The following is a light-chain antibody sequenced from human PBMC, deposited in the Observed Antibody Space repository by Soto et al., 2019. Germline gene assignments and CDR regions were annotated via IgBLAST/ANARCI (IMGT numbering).Light chain of an antibody. V-gene: IGKV1-9*01. CDR2: AAS. CDR1: QGISSY. J-gene: IGKJ5*01. Sequence: IQLTQSASFLSASVGHRVTITCGGSQGISSYLAWYQQKPGKAPKALIYAASTLQSGVPSRFSVIGSGTEFTLTCSRLKPEDFATYDGQQLNSYTITFGQGTRLEIK. CDR3: QQLNSYTIT.